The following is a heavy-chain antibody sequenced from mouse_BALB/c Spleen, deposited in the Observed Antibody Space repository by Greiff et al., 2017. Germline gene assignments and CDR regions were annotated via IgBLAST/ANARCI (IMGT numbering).Heavy chain of an antibody. D-gene: IGHD3-2*01. CDR1: GFNIKDTY. CDR3: ARSDGTARATFDY. V-gene: IGHV14-3*02. Sequence: VQLKESGAELVKPGASVKLSCTASGFNIKDTYMHWVKQRPEQGLEWIGRIDPANGNTKYDPKFQGKATITADTSSNTAYLQLSSLTSEDTAVYYCARSDGTARATFDYWGQGTTLTVSS. CDR2: IDPANGNT. J-gene: IGHJ2*01.